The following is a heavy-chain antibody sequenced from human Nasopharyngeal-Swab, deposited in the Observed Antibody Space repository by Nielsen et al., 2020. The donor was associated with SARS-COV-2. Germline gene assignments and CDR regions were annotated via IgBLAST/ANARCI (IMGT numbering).Heavy chain of an antibody. CDR1: GGSVSRGSHY. Sequence: SETLSLTCTVSGGSVSRGSHYWTWIRQPPGKELEWIGYIFYTGNTNYNPSLESRVTMSIDTCKNQFSLKLSSVTAADTAVYYCARDRGDLRKYHFDSWGQGTQIAVSS. CDR2: IFYTGNT. D-gene: IGHD2-2*01. V-gene: IGHV4-61*01. CDR3: ARDRGDLRKYHFDS. J-gene: IGHJ4*02.